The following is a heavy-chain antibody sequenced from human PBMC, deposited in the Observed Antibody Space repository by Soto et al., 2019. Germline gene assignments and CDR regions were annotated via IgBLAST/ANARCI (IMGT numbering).Heavy chain of an antibody. V-gene: IGHV3-21*01. J-gene: IGHJ6*02. CDR2: ISSSSSYI. CDR3: ARDPLGGSSQYMDV. Sequence: EVQLVESGGGLVKPGGSLRLSCAASGFTFSSYSMNWVRQAPGKGLEWVSSISSSSSYIYYADSVKGRFTISRDNAKNSLYLQMNSLRAEDTAVYYCARDPLGGSSQYMDVWGQGTTVTVSS. CDR1: GFTFSSYS. D-gene: IGHD6-6*01.